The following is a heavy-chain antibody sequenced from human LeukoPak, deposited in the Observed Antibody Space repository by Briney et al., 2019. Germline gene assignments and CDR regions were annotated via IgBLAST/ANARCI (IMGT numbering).Heavy chain of an antibody. D-gene: IGHD3-3*01. J-gene: IGHJ4*02. CDR1: GFTVSSNY. Sequence: QPGRSLRLSCAASGFTVSSNYMSWVRQAPGKGLEWVSVIYSGGSTYYADSVKGRFTISRDNSKNTLYLQMNSLRAEDTAVYYCARANPGTYYDFWSGTTYYFDYWGQGTLVTVSP. V-gene: IGHV3-66*01. CDR2: IYSGGST. CDR3: ARANPGTYYDFWSGTTYYFDY.